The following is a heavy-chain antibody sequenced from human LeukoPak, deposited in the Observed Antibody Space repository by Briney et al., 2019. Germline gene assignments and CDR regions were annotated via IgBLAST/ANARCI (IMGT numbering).Heavy chain of an antibody. CDR2: ISYDGSNK. D-gene: IGHD4-23*01. CDR3: ARGDYGGDYFDY. CDR1: GFTFSTCG. V-gene: IGHV3-30*03. Sequence: GGSLRLSCAASGFTFSTCGMHWVRQAPGKGLEWVTFISYDGSNKYYADSVKGRFTISRDNSKNTLYLQMNSLRAEDTAVYYCARGDYGGDYFDYWGQGTLVTVSS. J-gene: IGHJ4*02.